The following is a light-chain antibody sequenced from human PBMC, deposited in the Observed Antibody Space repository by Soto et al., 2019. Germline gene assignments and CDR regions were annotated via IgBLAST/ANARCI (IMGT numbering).Light chain of an antibody. CDR1: QSVSSSY. CDR3: QQYGSSPKT. V-gene: IGKV3-20*01. CDR2: GAS. J-gene: IGKJ1*01. Sequence: EIVLTQSPGTLSLSPGERATLSCRASQSVSSSYLAWYQQKPGQAPRLLIYGASSRATGIPDRFSGSGSGTDFTLTISRLEPDDFAGYYCQQYGSSPKTFGQGTKVEIQ.